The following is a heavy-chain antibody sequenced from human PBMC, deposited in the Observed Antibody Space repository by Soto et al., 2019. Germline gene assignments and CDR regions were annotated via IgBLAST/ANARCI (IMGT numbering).Heavy chain of an antibody. Sequence: QLQLQESGPGLVKPSGTLSLTCTVSGGSISSDRYFWAWIRQPPGKGLEWIGGMFYSGSTYYNPSLKSRGTISVDMSVDMSKNRFSLKLNSVSAADTAIYFCARADYYDSYSYYLLPSDFDFWGQGTLVTVSS. CDR2: MFYSGST. J-gene: IGHJ4*02. V-gene: IGHV4-39*01. D-gene: IGHD3-22*01. CDR3: ARADYYDSYSYYLLPSDFDF. CDR1: GGSISSDRYF.